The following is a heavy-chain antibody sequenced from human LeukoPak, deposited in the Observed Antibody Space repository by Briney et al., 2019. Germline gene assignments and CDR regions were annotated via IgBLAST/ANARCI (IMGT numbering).Heavy chain of an antibody. CDR2: ISAYNGNT. Sequence: ASVKVSRKASGYTFTRYGISWVRQAPGQGLEWMGWISAYNGNTNYVKKLQGRVTMTTDTSTSTAYMELRSLRSDDTAVYYCARGGVSNSWYRTPDYWGQGTLVTVSS. D-gene: IGHD6-13*01. J-gene: IGHJ4*02. V-gene: IGHV1-18*01. CDR3: ARGGVSNSWYRTPDY. CDR1: GYTFTRYG.